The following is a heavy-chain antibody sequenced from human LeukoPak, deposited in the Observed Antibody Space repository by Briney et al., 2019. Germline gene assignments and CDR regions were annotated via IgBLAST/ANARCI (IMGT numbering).Heavy chain of an antibody. CDR2: ISYDGSNK. J-gene: IGHJ4*02. D-gene: IGHD3-22*01. CDR1: GFTFSSYG. CDR3: AKDVLDYFDSSGPLDY. Sequence: SGGSLRLSCAASGFTFSSYGMHWVRQAPGKGPEWVAVISYDGSNKYYADSVKGRFTISRDNSKNTLYLHMNSLRAEDTAVYYCAKDVLDYFDSSGPLDYWGQGILVTVSS. V-gene: IGHV3-30*18.